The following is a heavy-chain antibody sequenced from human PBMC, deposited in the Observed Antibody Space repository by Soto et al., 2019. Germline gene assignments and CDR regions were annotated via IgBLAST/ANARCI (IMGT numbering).Heavy chain of an antibody. CDR2: IYPDSGGT. J-gene: IGHJ4*02. D-gene: IGHD2-8*01. CDR1: GYTFSGFY. V-gene: IGHV1-2*02. CDR3: RVTGVSEVDY. Sequence: QVQLVQSGAEVKKPGASVKVSCRTSGYTFSGFYIHWVRQAHGQGLESMGWIYPDSGGTDYAQKLQGRVTMTRDTSISTAYMELSRLRSDDTAVYYCRVTGVSEVDYWGQGTLVTVSS.